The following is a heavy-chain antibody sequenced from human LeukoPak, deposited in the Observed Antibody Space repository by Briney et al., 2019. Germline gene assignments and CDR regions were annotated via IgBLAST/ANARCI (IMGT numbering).Heavy chain of an antibody. CDR2: IYSSGSA. CDR1: GGSISSSSYY. CDR3: ARSIAARREFDY. D-gene: IGHD6-6*01. J-gene: IGHJ4*02. V-gene: IGHV4-39*07. Sequence: SETLSLTCTVSGGSISSSSYYWGWIRQPPGKGLEWIGSIYSSGSANYNPSLKSRVTMSVDTSKNQFSLMLSSVIAADTAVYYCARSIAARREFDYWGQGTLVTVSS.